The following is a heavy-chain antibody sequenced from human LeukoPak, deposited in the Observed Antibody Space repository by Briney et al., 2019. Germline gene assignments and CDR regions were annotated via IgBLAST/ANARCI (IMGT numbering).Heavy chain of an antibody. CDR2: IFHLGST. V-gene: IGHV4-59*08. D-gene: IGHD2-8*01. CDR1: GGSIRNYY. CDR3: ARHGASFTKIEGVLSARQSYSHYYGLDV. J-gene: IGHJ6*02. Sequence: QASETLSLTCTVSGGSIRNYYWSWIRQSPGKGLEWIGYIFHLGSTNYNPSLKSRVTMSADASRNQFSLRLRSVTAADTAIYYCARHGASFTKIEGVLSARQSYSHYYGLDVWGQGTTVIVSS.